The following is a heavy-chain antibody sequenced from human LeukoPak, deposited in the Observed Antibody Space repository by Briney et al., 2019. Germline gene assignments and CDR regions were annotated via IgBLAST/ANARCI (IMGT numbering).Heavy chain of an antibody. V-gene: IGHV1-2*02. CDR1: GYTFTSYA. J-gene: IGHJ4*02. Sequence: ASVKVSCKASGYTFTSYAMHWVRQAPGQGLEWMVWITPSGGTNYPQKFQGRVAITRDTSITTAYMDLSSLTSDDTAVYYCARDRYGDGLAHFDYWGQGALVTASS. D-gene: IGHD5-24*01. CDR2: ITPSGGT. CDR3: ARDRYGDGLAHFDY.